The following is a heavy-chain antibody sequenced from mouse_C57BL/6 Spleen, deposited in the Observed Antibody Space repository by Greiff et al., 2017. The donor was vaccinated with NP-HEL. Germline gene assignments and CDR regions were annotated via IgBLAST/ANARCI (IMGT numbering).Heavy chain of an antibody. CDR2: IDPSDSYT. Sequence: VQLQQPGAELVRPGTSVKLSCKASGYTFTSYWMHWVKQRPGQGLEWIGVIDPSDSYTNYNQKFKGKATLTVDTSSSTAYMQLSSLTSEDSAVYYCANAYYSNYEGFDYWGQGTTLTVSS. J-gene: IGHJ2*01. D-gene: IGHD2-5*01. CDR3: ANAYYSNYEGFDY. CDR1: GYTFTSYW. V-gene: IGHV1-59*01.